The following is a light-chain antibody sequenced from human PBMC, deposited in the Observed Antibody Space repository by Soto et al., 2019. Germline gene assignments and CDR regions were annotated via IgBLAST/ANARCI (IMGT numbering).Light chain of an antibody. CDR2: EVT. CDR3: SSLTGRGPPV. V-gene: IGLV2-14*01. CDR1: DSDVGGYNF. J-gene: IGLJ2*01. Sequence: QSALTQPASVSGSPGQTIAISCTGTDSDVGGYNFVSWYRQHPGKAPQLLIYEVTNRPSGVSNRFSGSKSGNTASLTIARLQADDEAEFYCSSLTGRGPPVFGGGTKPTV.